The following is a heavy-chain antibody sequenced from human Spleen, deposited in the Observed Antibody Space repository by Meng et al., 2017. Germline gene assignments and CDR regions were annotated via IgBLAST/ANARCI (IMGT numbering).Heavy chain of an antibody. CDR1: GYRFTTYW. CDR2: IYIGDSST. D-gene: IGHD4-17*01. J-gene: IGHJ4*02. V-gene: IGHV5-51*01. CDR3: ARLMSTVTPFDY. Sequence: GESLKISCKGSGYRFTTYWIGWVRQMPGKGLEWMGVIYIGDSSTKYSPSFQGQVTISADKSIDTAYLQWSSLKASDSAMYYCARLMSTVTPFDYWGQGTLVTVSS.